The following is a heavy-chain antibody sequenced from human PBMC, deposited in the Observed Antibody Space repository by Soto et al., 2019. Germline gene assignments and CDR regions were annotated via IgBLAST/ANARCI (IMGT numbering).Heavy chain of an antibody. V-gene: IGHV3-21*01. CDR3: ARDYSNEGDFDY. Sequence: GGSLRLSCAASGFTFSSYSMNWVRQAPGKGLEWVSSISSSSSYIYYADSVKGRFTISRDNAKNSLYLQMNSLRAEDTAVYYCARDYSNEGDFDYWGQGTLVTVSS. D-gene: IGHD4-4*01. CDR1: GFTFSSYS. CDR2: ISSSSSYI. J-gene: IGHJ4*02.